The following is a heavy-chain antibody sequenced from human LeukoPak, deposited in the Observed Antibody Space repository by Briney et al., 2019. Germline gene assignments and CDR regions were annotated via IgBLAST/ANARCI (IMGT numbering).Heavy chain of an antibody. CDR2: IYTSGST. CDR1: GATISSSGYY. Sequence: SETLSLTCTVSGATISSSGYYWGCIRQPAGKGLEWIGRIYTSGSTNYNRSLKSRVTMSVDTSKNQFSLKLSSVTAADTAVYYCARGPSYGDYVPWGQGTLVTVSS. V-gene: IGHV4-61*02. J-gene: IGHJ4*02. CDR3: ARGPSYGDYVP. D-gene: IGHD4-17*01.